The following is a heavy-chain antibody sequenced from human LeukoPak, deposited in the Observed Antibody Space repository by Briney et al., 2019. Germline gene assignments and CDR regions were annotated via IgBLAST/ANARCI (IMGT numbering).Heavy chain of an antibody. Sequence: GGSLRLSCAASGFTFSDYFMNWVRQAPGKGLEWVSSISNGSDRIYYADSVQGRFTISRDNAKNLVYLQMEGLRVGDTAAYFCARDLTPLTYWGQGTLVTVSS. D-gene: IGHD3-9*01. CDR1: GFTFSDYF. V-gene: IGHV3-21*06. CDR3: ARDLTPLTY. J-gene: IGHJ4*02. CDR2: ISNGSDRI.